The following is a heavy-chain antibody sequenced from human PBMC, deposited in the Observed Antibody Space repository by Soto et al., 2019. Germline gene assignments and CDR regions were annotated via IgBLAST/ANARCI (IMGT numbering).Heavy chain of an antibody. Sequence: QVQLVQSGAAVTKPGSSVKVSCKASGGTFSSYAISWVRQSPGQGLEWMGGIIPIFGTANYAQKFQGRVTTTADEATSTAYMELSSLSSEDTAVYYCASVRWDWFDPWGQGTLVTVSS. CDR1: GGTFSSYA. D-gene: IGHD3-10*02. J-gene: IGHJ5*02. CDR2: IIPIFGTA. CDR3: ASVRWDWFDP. V-gene: IGHV1-69*01.